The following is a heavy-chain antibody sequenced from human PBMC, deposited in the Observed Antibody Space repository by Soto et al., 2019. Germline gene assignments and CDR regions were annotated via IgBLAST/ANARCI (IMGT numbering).Heavy chain of an antibody. CDR2: INAGNGNT. J-gene: IGHJ4*02. CDR3: ARDARYSYSGSYYAY. V-gene: IGHV1-3*01. CDR1: GYTFTSYA. Sequence: GASVKVSCKASGYTFTSYAMHWVRQAPGQRLEWMGWINAGNGNTRYSQKFQGRVTITRDTSASTAYMELSSLRSEDTAVYYCARDARYSYSGSYYAYWGQGTLVTVSS. D-gene: IGHD1-26*01.